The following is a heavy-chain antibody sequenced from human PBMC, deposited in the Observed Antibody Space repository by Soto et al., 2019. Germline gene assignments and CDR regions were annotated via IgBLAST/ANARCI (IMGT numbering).Heavy chain of an antibody. J-gene: IGHJ6*02. Sequence: GGSLRLSCAASGFTFSSYGMHWVRQAPGKGLEWVAVIWYDGSNKYYADSVKGRVTISRDNSKNTLYLHRNSLRAEDTAVYSCARAFDYDFWSGSDNYYYGMDVWGQGTTVTVPS. CDR3: ARAFDYDFWSGSDNYYYGMDV. CDR1: GFTFSSYG. D-gene: IGHD3-3*01. CDR2: IWYDGSNK. V-gene: IGHV3-33*01.